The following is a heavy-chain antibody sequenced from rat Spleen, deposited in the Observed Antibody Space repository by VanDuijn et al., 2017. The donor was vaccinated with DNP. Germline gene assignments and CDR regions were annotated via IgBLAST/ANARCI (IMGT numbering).Heavy chain of an antibody. Sequence: EVQLVESGGGLVQPGRSLNLSCAASRLTFSNYDMAWVRQTPTKGLDWVASISTSGGRTYHRDSVKGRFTISRDNAKSTLYLQMDSLRSEDTATYYCTTFEGRDAWGQGTSVTVSS. CDR2: ISTSGGRT. CDR3: TTFEGRDA. V-gene: IGHV5-27*01. J-gene: IGHJ4*01. D-gene: IGHD1-11*01. CDR1: RLTFSNYD.